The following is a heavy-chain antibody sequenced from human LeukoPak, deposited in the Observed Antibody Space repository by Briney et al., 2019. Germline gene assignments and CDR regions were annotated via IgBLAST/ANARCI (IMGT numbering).Heavy chain of an antibody. CDR3: ARDWDLLRYFDCFDP. J-gene: IGHJ5*02. CDR2: INPNSGGT. Sequence: ASVKVSCKASGYTFTGYYMHWVRQAPGQGLEWMGWINPNSGGTNYAQKFQGRVTMTRDTSISTAYMELSRLRSDDTAVYYCARDWDLLRYFDCFDPWGQGTLVTVSS. V-gene: IGHV1-2*02. CDR1: GYTFTGYY. D-gene: IGHD3-9*01.